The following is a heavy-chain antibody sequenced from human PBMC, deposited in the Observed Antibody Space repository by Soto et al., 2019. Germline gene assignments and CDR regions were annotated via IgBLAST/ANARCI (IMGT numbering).Heavy chain of an antibody. CDR3: ARRGGGVVLAATTPFDY. Sequence: QVPLQESGPRLVRPSGTLSLTCTVSSGSITSANWWSWVRHPPGRGLEWIGEIYHSGGTTYNLSLKSRVTLPVDKSKNPFSLSLSSVTAADTSMYYWARRGGGVVLAATTPFDYWGQGTLVTVSS. CDR2: IYHSGGT. V-gene: IGHV4-4*02. J-gene: IGHJ4*02. CDR1: SGSITSANW. D-gene: IGHD2-15*01.